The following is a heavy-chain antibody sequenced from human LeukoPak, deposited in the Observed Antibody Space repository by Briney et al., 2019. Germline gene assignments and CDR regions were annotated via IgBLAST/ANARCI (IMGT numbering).Heavy chain of an antibody. D-gene: IGHD3-10*02. V-gene: IGHV3-30*18. CDR2: ISYDGSNK. Sequence: QTGGSLRLSCAASGFTFSSYAMSWVRQAPGKGLEWVAVISYDGSNKYYADSVKGRFTISRDNSKSTLYLQMNSLRAGDTAVYYCAKDYYVRTERPQIDYWGQGTLVTVSS. CDR1: GFTFSSYA. CDR3: AKDYYVRTERPQIDY. J-gene: IGHJ4*02.